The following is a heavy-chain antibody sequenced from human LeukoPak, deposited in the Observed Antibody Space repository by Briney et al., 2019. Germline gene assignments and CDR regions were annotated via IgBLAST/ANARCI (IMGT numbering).Heavy chain of an antibody. V-gene: IGHV3-48*01. CDR1: GFSISNYG. CDR3: ARVGYYASGPFSYFDY. CDR2: IRSDSSTK. D-gene: IGHD3-10*01. J-gene: IGHJ4*02. Sequence: GGSLRLSCAGSGFSISNYGMNWVRQAPGKGLEWLSYIRSDSSTKYYADSVEGRFTISRDNSQNTLYLQMNSLRAEDTAVYYCARVGYYASGPFSYFDYWGQGTLVTVSS.